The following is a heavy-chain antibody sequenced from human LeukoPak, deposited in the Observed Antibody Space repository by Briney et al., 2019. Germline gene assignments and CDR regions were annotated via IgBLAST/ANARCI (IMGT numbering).Heavy chain of an antibody. V-gene: IGHV4-34*01. J-gene: IGHJ4*02. D-gene: IGHD3-22*01. Sequence: SETLSPTCPVYGGSFSGCYWSWIRQPPGKGLEWIGEINHSGSTNYNPSLKSRVTISVDTSKNQFSLKLSSVTAADTAVYYCARVRSYDSSGHPPFDYWGQGTLVTVSS. CDR3: ARVRSYDSSGHPPFDY. CDR2: INHSGST. CDR1: GGSFSGCY.